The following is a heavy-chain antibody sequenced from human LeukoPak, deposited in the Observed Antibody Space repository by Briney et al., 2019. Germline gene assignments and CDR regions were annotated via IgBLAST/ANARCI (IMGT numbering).Heavy chain of an antibody. Sequence: SVKVSCKASGYTFTGYYMHWVRQAPGQGLEWMGGIIPIFGTANYAQKFQGRVTITADESTSTAYMELNSLRSEDTAVYYCARDPSMIRGENTPYFDYWGQGTLVTVSS. V-gene: IGHV1-69*13. CDR1: GYTFTGYY. D-gene: IGHD3-10*01. CDR2: IIPIFGTA. J-gene: IGHJ4*02. CDR3: ARDPSMIRGENTPYFDY.